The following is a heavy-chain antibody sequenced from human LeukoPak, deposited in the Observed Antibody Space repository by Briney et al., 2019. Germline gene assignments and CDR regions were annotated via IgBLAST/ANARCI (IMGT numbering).Heavy chain of an antibody. CDR3: ARDQVDFWSGSNRGYFDY. D-gene: IGHD3-3*01. V-gene: IGHV3-7*01. Sequence: PGGSLRLSCAASGFTFSSYWMSWVRQAPGKGLEWVANIKQDGSEKYYVDSVKGRFTISRDNAKNSLYLQMNSLRAEDTAVYYCARDQVDFWSGSNRGYFDYWGQGTLVTVSS. J-gene: IGHJ4*02. CDR1: GFTFSSYW. CDR2: IKQDGSEK.